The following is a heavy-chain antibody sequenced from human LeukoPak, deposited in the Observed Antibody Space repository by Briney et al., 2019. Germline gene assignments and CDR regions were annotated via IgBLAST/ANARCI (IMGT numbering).Heavy chain of an antibody. CDR1: GGSIGGTSDY. CDR2: IFYSGST. J-gene: IGHJ4*02. CDR3: CGSGWFAGPFGY. D-gene: IGHD6-19*01. Sequence: PSETLSLTCTVSGGSIGGTSDYWGWLRQPPGKGLEWIGNIFYSGSTYYNPSLNSRVTISVDTSKNQFSLKLTSVTAADTAVYYCCGSGWFAGPFGYWGQGALVTVSS. V-gene: IGHV4-39*07.